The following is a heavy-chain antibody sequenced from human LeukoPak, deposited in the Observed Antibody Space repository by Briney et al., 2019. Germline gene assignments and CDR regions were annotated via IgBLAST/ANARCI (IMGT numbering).Heavy chain of an antibody. CDR2: ISSNGGTT. D-gene: IGHD5-12*01. V-gene: IGHV3-23*01. Sequence: PGGSLRLSCAASGFTFKNFDMSWVRQAPGKGLEWVSTISSNGGTTFYADSVKGRVSISRDTSKNALYLQMNSLRAEDTAIYYCAKGGAPYDYLEYWGQGILVTVSS. CDR3: AKGGAPYDYLEY. J-gene: IGHJ4*02. CDR1: GFTFKNFD.